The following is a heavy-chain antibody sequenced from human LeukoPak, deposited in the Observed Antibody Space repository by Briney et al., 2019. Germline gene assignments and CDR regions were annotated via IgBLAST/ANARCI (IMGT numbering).Heavy chain of an antibody. V-gene: IGHV3-53*01. CDR3: ARKVATIGEFDY. CDR2: IYSGGST. CDR1: GFTVSSNY. J-gene: IGHJ4*02. Sequence: GGSLRLSCAASGFTVSSNYMSWVRQAPGKGLEWVSVIYSGGSTYYADSVKGRFTISRDNAKNSLYLQMNSLRAEDTAVYYCARKVATIGEFDYWGQGTLVTVSS. D-gene: IGHD5-12*01.